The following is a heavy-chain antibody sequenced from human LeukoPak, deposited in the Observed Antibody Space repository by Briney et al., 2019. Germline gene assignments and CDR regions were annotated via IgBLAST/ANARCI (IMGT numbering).Heavy chain of an antibody. CDR2: IIPIFGTT. CDR3: ATAPYQLTNYYYYYMDV. V-gene: IGHV1-69*05. J-gene: IGHJ6*03. D-gene: IGHD2-2*01. CDR1: GGTFSSYA. Sequence: SVKVSCKASGGTFSSYAISWVRQALGQGLEWMGGIIPIFGTTNYAQKFQGRVTITTDESTSTAYMELSSLRSEDTAMYYCATAPYQLTNYYYYYMDVWGKGTTVTVSS.